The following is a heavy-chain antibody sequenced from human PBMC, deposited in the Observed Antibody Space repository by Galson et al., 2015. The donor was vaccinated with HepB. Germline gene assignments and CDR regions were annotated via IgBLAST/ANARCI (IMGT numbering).Heavy chain of an antibody. D-gene: IGHD6-6*01. Sequence: PALVKPTQTLTLTCTFSGFSLSTSGVGVGWIRQPPGKALEWLTLIYWDDDKRYSPSLKSRLTITKDTSKNQVVLTMTNMDPVDTATYYCAHRLREGFRVRSCAFDIWGQGTMVTVSS. CDR2: IYWDDDK. CDR3: AHRLREGFRVRSCAFDI. V-gene: IGHV2-5*02. J-gene: IGHJ3*02. CDR1: GFSLSTSGVG.